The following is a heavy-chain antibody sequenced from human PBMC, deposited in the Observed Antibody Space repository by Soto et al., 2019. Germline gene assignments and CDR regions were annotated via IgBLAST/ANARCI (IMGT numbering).Heavy chain of an antibody. CDR2: INSDGSST. CDR1: GFPFSTSW. Sequence: EVQLVESGGGLVQPGGSLRLSCAASGFPFSTSWMHWFGQAPGKGLVWVSRINSDGSSTSYADSVKGRFTISRDNAKNTLYLQMNSLRAEDTAVYYCARDSNYYGSGSHAFDIWGQGTMVTVSS. V-gene: IGHV3-74*01. J-gene: IGHJ3*02. CDR3: ARDSNYYGSGSHAFDI. D-gene: IGHD3-10*01.